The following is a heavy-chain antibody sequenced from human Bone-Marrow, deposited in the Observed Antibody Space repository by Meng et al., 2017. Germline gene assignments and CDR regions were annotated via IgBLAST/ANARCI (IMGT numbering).Heavy chain of an antibody. J-gene: IGHJ5*02. D-gene: IGHD4-17*01. V-gene: IGHV3-33*01. CDR2: IWSDGSNK. CDR1: GVRFSSYG. Sequence: QEQLAESGGGGVQRGRSLRISCAASGVRFSSYGMHWVRQAPGKGLEWVAVIWSDGSNKYYGDPVKGRFTISRDNSKNTLYLQMNSLRVEDTAVYYCAREVNTVTYNWFDPWGQGTLVTVSS. CDR3: AREVNTVTYNWFDP.